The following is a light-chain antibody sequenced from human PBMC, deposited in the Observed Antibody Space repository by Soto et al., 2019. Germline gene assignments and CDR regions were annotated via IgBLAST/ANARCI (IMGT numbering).Light chain of an antibody. Sequence: QAVLTQLASMSGSPGQSITISYTRTISYVCFYNYVSWYQQHPGKAPKFMIYDVSNRPSGVSNRFSGSKSGNTASLTISGLQAEDEADYYCSSYTTSNTRQIVFGTGTKATVL. CDR1: ISYVCFYNY. CDR3: SSYTTSNTRQIV. J-gene: IGLJ1*01. CDR2: DVS. V-gene: IGLV2-14*01.